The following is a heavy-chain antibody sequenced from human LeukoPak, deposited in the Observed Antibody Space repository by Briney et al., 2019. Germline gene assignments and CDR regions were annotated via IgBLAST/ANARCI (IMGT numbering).Heavy chain of an antibody. J-gene: IGHJ4*02. CDR2: IYYSGST. CDR1: AGSISSYY. CDR3: ARGRGNWLLHY. V-gene: IGHV4-59*01. Sequence: SETLSLTCTVSAGSISSYYWSWIRQPPGKGLEWIGYIYYSGSTNYNPSLKSRVTISVDTSKNQFSLKLSSVTAADTAVYYCARGRGNWLLHYWGQGTLVTVSS. D-gene: IGHD3-9*01.